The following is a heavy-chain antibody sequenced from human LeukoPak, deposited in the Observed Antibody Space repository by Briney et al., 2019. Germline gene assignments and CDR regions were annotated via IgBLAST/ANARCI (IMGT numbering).Heavy chain of an antibody. D-gene: IGHD2-2*01. CDR1: GGSFSGYY. CDR2: INHSGST. J-gene: IGHJ6*02. CDR3: ARIGVWSVVPAARVNGMDV. Sequence: SETLSLTCAVYGGSFSGYYWSWIRQPPGKGLEWIGEINHSGSTNYNLSLKSRVTISVDTSKNQFSLKLSSVTAADTAVYYCARIGVWSVVPAARVNGMDVWGQGTTVTVSS. V-gene: IGHV4-34*01.